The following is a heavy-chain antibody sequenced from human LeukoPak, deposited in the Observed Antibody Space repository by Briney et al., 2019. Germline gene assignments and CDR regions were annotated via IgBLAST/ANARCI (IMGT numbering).Heavy chain of an antibody. D-gene: IGHD3-10*01. J-gene: IGHJ4*02. CDR1: GFTFSSYA. Sequence: GGSLRLSCAASGFTFSSYAMSWVRQAPGKGLEWVSIISGSGGSTNYADSVKGRFTISRDNSKNTLYLQMNSLRAEDTAVYYCAKPYYGSGSYYGFNYYAFDYWGQGTLVTVSS. CDR2: ISGSGGST. V-gene: IGHV3-23*01. CDR3: AKPYYGSGSYYGFNYYAFDY.